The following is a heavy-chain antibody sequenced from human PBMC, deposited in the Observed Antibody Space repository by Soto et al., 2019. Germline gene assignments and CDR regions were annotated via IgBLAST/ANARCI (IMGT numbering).Heavy chain of an antibody. CDR3: ARIGYSSSSFDY. J-gene: IGHJ4*02. CDR2: IKQDGSTK. Sequence: DVQLVESGGGLVQPGGSLRLSCAASGFTFTNYWMTWARQAPGKGLEWVANIKQDGSTKYYVDSVKGRFTISRDNAKNSLYLQINSLRAEDTAVYFCARIGYSSSSFDYWGQGTLVTVSS. CDR1: GFTFTNYW. V-gene: IGHV3-7*01. D-gene: IGHD6-6*01.